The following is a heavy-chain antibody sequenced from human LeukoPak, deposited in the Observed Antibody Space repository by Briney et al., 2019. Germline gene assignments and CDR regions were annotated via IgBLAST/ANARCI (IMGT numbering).Heavy chain of an antibody. CDR2: ITTDETT. CDR1: GFLFSIAW. J-gene: IGHJ4*02. D-gene: IGHD1/OR15-1a*01. V-gene: IGHV3-74*01. Sequence: PGGSLRLSCAASGFLFSIAWMHWFRQLPGKGLMWVSRITTDETTTYADSVRGRFTISRDNAKNTVYLQMNSLRVEDTAVYYCAKDWFATTDYWGQGILVTVSS. CDR3: AKDWFATTDY.